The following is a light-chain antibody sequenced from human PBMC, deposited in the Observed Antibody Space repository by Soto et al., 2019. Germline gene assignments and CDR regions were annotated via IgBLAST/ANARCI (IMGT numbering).Light chain of an antibody. CDR2: GAS. CDR1: QSVSSN. J-gene: IGKJ1*01. V-gene: IGKV3-15*01. CDR3: QQYNNWPPWT. Sequence: EIVMTQSPATLSVSPGERATLSCRASQSVSSNLAWYQQKPGQAPRLLLSGASTRATGIPARFSGRGSGTVSPITISSLQSEDLAVYYWQQYNNWPPWTFGQGTKVEIK.